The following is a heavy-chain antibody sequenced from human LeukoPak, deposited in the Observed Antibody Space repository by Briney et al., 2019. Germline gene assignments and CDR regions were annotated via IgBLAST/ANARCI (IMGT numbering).Heavy chain of an antibody. CDR2: ISGSGGST. CDR1: GFTFSSYA. CDR3: ARDRWKRDYDYYMDV. V-gene: IGHV3-23*01. Sequence: GGSLRLSCAASGFTFSSYAMSWVRQAPGKGLEWVSAISGSGGSTYYADSVKGRFTISRDNSKNTLYLQMNSLRAEDTAVYYCARDRWKRDYDYYMDVWGKGTTVTVSS. D-gene: IGHD1-1*01. J-gene: IGHJ6*03.